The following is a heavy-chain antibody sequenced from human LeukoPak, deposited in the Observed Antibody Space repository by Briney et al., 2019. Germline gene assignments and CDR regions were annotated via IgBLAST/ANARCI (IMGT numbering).Heavy chain of an antibody. V-gene: IGHV4-34*01. Sequence: SETLSLTCTVSGGSISSYYWSWIRQPPGKGLEWIGEINHSGSTNYNPSLKSRVTISVDTSKNQFSLKLSSVTAADTAVYYCARGRRDRSSSWPRKDYYYYYYMDVWGKGTTVTVSS. CDR1: GGSISSYY. CDR3: ARGRRDRSSSWPRKDYYYYYYMDV. J-gene: IGHJ6*03. D-gene: IGHD6-13*01. CDR2: INHSGST.